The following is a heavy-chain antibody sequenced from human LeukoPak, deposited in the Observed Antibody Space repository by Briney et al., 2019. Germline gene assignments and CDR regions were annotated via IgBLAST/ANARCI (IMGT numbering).Heavy chain of an antibody. J-gene: IGHJ6*02. V-gene: IGHV3-21*04. Sequence: GSLRLSCAASGFTFSDYTMNWVRQAPGKGLEWVSSIGSVTTYIYYADSVKGRFTISRDNAKNSLYLQMNSLRAEDTAVYYCARDGGYSSPYYYYYGMDVWGQGTTVTVSS. CDR2: IGSVTTYI. CDR1: GFTFSDYT. CDR3: ARDGGYSSPYYYYYGMDV. D-gene: IGHD5-18*01.